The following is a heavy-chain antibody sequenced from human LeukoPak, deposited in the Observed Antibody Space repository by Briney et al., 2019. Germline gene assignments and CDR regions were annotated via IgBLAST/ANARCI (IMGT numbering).Heavy chain of an antibody. CDR3: ARDRAAAGTRRDYYYYMDV. D-gene: IGHD6-13*01. V-gene: IGHV4-34*01. J-gene: IGHJ6*03. Sequence: SETLSLTCAVYGGSFSGYYWSWIRQPPGKGLEWIGEINHSGSTNYNPSLKSRVTISVDTSKNQFSLKLSSVTAADTAVYYCARDRAAAGTRRDYYYYMDVWGKGTTVTISS. CDR1: GGSFSGYY. CDR2: INHSGST.